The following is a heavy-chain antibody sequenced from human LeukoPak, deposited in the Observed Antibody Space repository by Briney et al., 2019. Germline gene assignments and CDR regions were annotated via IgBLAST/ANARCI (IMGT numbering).Heavy chain of an antibody. V-gene: IGHV4-34*01. D-gene: IGHD2-2*01. Sequence: NASETLSLTCAVYGGSFSGYYWSWIRQPPGKGLEWIGEINHSGSTNYNPSLKSRDTISVDTSKNQFSLKLSSVTAADTAVYYCARGQEPDCSSTSCPNWFDPWGQGTLVTVSS. J-gene: IGHJ5*02. CDR2: INHSGST. CDR1: GGSFSGYY. CDR3: ARGQEPDCSSTSCPNWFDP.